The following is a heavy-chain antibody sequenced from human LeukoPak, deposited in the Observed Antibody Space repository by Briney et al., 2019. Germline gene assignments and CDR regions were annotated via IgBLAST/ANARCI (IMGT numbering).Heavy chain of an antibody. V-gene: IGHV1-69*13. D-gene: IGHD2-2*01. J-gene: IGHJ5*02. CDR1: GGTFSSYA. CDR3: AAGYPHCSSTSCYGALGWFDP. CDR2: IIPIFGTA. Sequence: SVKVSCKASGGTFSSYAISWVRQAPGQGLEWMGGIIPIFGTANYAQKFQGRVTITADGSTSTAYMELSSLRSEDTAVYYCAAGYPHCSSTSCYGALGWFDPWGQGTLVTVSS.